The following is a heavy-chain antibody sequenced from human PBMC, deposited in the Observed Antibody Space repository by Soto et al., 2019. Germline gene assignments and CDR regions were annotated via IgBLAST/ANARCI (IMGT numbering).Heavy chain of an antibody. CDR1: GYTFTNYD. CDR2: MNPNSGNT. D-gene: IGHD2-15*01. J-gene: IGHJ4*02. V-gene: IGHV1-8*01. Sequence: ASVKVSCKASGYTFTNYDINWVRQATGQGPEWMGWMNPNSGNTGYAQKFQGRITMTRDTSIRTAYMELNSLTSDDTAVYYCATYGSGGSCYVYWGQGTPVTVSS. CDR3: ATYGSGGSCYVY.